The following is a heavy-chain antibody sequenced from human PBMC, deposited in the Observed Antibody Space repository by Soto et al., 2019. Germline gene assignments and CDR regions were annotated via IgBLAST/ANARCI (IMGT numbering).Heavy chain of an antibody. CDR1: GFTFNAYG. D-gene: IGHD3-16*01. J-gene: IGHJ4*02. V-gene: IGHV3-33*05. CDR3: ADIGGYDSVGGTY. CDR2: ISFNGKKT. Sequence: QVQLVESGGGVVQPGKSLRLSCAASGFTFNAYGMHWVRQAPGKGLEWVTFISFNGKKTDYADSVKGRFTLSRDNSQNTLYLQMNSLRAEDTAVYYCADIGGYDSVGGTYWGQGALVTVSS.